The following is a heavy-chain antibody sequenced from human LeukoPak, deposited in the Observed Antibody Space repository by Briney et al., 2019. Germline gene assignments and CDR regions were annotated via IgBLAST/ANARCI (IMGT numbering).Heavy chain of an antibody. D-gene: IGHD3-3*01. Sequence: SETLSLTCTVSGGSISSYYWSWIRQPPGKGLEGMGYIYYSGSTNYNPSLKSRVTISVDTSKNQFSLKLSSVTAADTAVYYCASTYDFWSGYHLDYWGQGTLVTVSS. CDR2: IYYSGST. CDR1: GGSISSYY. CDR3: ASTYDFWSGYHLDY. J-gene: IGHJ4*02. V-gene: IGHV4-59*08.